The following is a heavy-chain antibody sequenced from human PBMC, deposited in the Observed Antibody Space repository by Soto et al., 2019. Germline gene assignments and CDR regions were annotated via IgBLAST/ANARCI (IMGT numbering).Heavy chain of an antibody. CDR1: GGTFSSYT. J-gene: IGHJ4*02. V-gene: IGHV1-69*08. Sequence: QVQLVQSGAEVKKPGSSVKVSCKASGGTFSSYTISWVRQAPGQGLEWMGRIIPILGITNYAQKFQGRFTITADKSTSTAYMEVSSLRSEDTAVYYCARDPGGEMAFDYWGQGTLVTVSS. CDR2: IIPILGIT. CDR3: ARDPGGEMAFDY.